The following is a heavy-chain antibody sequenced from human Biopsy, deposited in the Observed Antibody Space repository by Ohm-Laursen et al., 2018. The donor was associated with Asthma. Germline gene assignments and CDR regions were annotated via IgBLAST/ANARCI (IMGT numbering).Heavy chain of an antibody. Sequence: SVKVSCKSSGYTFTSYYMHWVRQAPGQGLEWMGIINPSGGSTSYAQKFQGRVTMTRDTSTSTVYMKLSSLRSEDTAVYYCARTYYDFLTGQVNDAFAIWGQGTMVTVSS. D-gene: IGHD3-9*01. J-gene: IGHJ3*02. CDR2: INPSGGST. CDR3: ARTYYDFLTGQVNDAFAI. V-gene: IGHV1-46*01. CDR1: GYTFTSYY.